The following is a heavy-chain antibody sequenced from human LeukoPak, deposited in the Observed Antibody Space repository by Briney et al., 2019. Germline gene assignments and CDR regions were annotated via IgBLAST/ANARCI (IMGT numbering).Heavy chain of an antibody. D-gene: IGHD4-11*01. CDR2: IYHSGST. V-gene: IGHV4-4*07. Sequence: SETLSLTCTVSGGSISSYYWSWVRQPAGKGLEWIGSIYHSGSTYYNPSLKSRVTISVDTSKNQFSLKLSSVTAADTAVYYCARGGYTNPPNYWGQGTLVTVSS. CDR3: ARGGYTNPPNY. CDR1: GGSISSYY. J-gene: IGHJ4*02.